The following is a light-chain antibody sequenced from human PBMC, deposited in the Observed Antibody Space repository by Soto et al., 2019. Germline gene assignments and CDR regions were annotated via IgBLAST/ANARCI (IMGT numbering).Light chain of an antibody. J-gene: IGKJ4*01. CDR1: QSVSSY. CDR2: DAS. Sequence: EIVLTQSPATLSLSPGARATLSCRASQSVSSYLAWYQQKPGQAPRLLIYDASNRATGIPARFSGSGSGTGFTLTTSSPQAEDVPSYYYEQQNNWAPGTFGGGTKVEIK. V-gene: IGKV3-11*01. CDR3: EQQNNWAPGT.